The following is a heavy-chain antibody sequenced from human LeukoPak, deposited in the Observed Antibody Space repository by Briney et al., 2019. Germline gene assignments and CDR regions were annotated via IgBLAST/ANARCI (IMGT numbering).Heavy chain of an antibody. D-gene: IGHD1-26*01. CDR1: GDSISSDNAT. CDR2: TYFRSKWYN. Sequence: SQTLSLTCAVSGDSISSDNATWNWIRQSPSRGLEWLGRTYFRSKWYNDFAASVRGRITINADTSKNQFSLQLNSVTPEDTAVYYCVRQREQVMLYYYFDLWGRGTLVTVSS. V-gene: IGHV6-1*01. J-gene: IGHJ2*01. CDR3: VRQREQVMLYYYFDL.